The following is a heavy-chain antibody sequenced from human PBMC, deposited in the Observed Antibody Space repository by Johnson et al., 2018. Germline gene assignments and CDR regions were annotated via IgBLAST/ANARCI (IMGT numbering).Heavy chain of an antibody. J-gene: IGHJ6*02. CDR2: IYYSGST. V-gene: IGHV4-61*01. CDR3: ARDRPPPVGFGMDV. CDR1: GGSVSSGSYY. Sequence: VQLVESGPGLVKPSETLSLTCTVSGGSVSSGSYYWSWIRQPPGKGLEWIGYIYYSGSTNYNPSLKSRVTISGDTSKNQFSLKVSSVTAADTAVYYCARDRPPPVGFGMDVGGQGTTVTVSS. D-gene: IGHD4-23*01.